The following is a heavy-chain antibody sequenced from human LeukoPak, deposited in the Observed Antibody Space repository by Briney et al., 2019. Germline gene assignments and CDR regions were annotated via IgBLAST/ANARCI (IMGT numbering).Heavy chain of an antibody. J-gene: IGHJ3*02. V-gene: IGHV1-18*01. CDR3: ARDPGVGYFGSGSPNDPLDI. Sequence: ASVKVSCKASGYTFISYGISWVRQAPGQGLEWMGWISGYTANGDTKYAQKFQGRITMTTDTSTSTAYMELRSLRSDDTALYYCARDPGVGYFGSGSPNDPLDIWGHGTMVTVSS. CDR2: ISGYTANGDT. D-gene: IGHD3-10*01. CDR1: GYTFISYG.